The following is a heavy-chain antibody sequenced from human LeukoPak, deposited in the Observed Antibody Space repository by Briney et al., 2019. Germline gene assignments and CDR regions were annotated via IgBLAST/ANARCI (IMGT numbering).Heavy chain of an antibody. CDR1: GFTFSNYG. CDR3: AKEVGYGMDV. D-gene: IGHD1-26*01. V-gene: IGHV3-30*18. CDR2: IPYDGSNK. Sequence: GGSLRLSCAASGFTFSNYGFPWVRQAPGKGLEWVAVIPYDGSNKYYADSVKGRFTISRDNSKNTLYLQMNTLRAEDTAVYYCAKEVGYGMDVWGQGTTVTVSS. J-gene: IGHJ6*02.